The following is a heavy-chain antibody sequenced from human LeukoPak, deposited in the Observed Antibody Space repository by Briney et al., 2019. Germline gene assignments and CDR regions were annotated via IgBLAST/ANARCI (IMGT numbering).Heavy chain of an antibody. CDR3: AREGLPQHCSGGSCYSFSNRPIDY. CDR1: GYTFTSYG. CDR2: ISAYNGKT. V-gene: IGHV1-18*01. Sequence: GGSVNVSCKASGYTFTSYGISWVRQAAGQGREWMGWISAYNGKTNYAQKLQGRVTMTTDTSTSTAYIELRSLRSGDRAVYYCAREGLPQHCSGGSCYSFSNRPIDYWGEGTLVTVSS. J-gene: IGHJ4*02. D-gene: IGHD2-15*01.